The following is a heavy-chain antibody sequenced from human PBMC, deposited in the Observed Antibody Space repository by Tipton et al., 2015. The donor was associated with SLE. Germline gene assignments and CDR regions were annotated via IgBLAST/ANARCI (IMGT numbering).Heavy chain of an antibody. CDR2: VYTSGNT. CDR3: AGAYSDSSGYAFDI. D-gene: IGHD3-22*01. Sequence: TLSLTCTVSGDSISSYYWNWIRQPAGKGLEWIGRVYTSGNTNYNPSLKSRVTMSVDTSRNQFYLKLSSVTAADTAVYYCAGAYSDSSGYAFDIWGQGTMVTVSS. CDR1: GDSISSYY. V-gene: IGHV4-4*07. J-gene: IGHJ3*02.